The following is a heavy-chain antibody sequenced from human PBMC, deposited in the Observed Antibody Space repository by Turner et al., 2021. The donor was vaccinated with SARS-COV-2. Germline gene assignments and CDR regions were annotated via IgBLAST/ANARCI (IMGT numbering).Heavy chain of an antibody. V-gene: IGHV3-30-3*01. D-gene: IGHD3-3*01. CDR2: ISYDGSNK. Sequence: QVQLVESGGGVVQPGRSLRLSCAASGFTFSSFAMHWVRQAPGKGLEWVAVISYDGSNKYYADSVKGRFTISRDNSKNTLYLQMNSLRAEDTAVYYCARSNYDFWSGYYTFYFDYWGQGTLVTVSS. CDR3: ARSNYDFWSGYYTFYFDY. J-gene: IGHJ4*02. CDR1: GFTFSSFA.